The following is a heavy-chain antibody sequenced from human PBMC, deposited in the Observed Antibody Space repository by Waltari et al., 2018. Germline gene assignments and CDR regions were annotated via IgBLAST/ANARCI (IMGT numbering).Heavy chain of an antibody. J-gene: IGHJ4*02. D-gene: IGHD7-27*01. CDR2: ISSSGSYT. CDR1: GFTFSSYS. Sequence: EVLLVESGGGLVKPGGSLRLSCAASGFTFSSYSMNWVRQAPGNGLGWVSSISSSGSYTHYVDSVKGRFTISRDNAKNSLYLQMNTLRAEDTAVYYCARGGWGFYLDDWGQGTLVTSSS. V-gene: IGHV3-21*02. CDR3: ARGGWGFYLDD.